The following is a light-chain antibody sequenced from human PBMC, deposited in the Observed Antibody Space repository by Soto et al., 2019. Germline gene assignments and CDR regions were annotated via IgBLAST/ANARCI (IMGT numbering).Light chain of an antibody. V-gene: IGKV1-5*01. CDR3: QHYNSYFLT. CDR2: DAS. J-gene: IGKJ4*01. Sequence: DIQMTQSPSTLSASVGDRVTITCRASQSVSSWLAWYQQKPGKAPKLLIYDASSLESGISPGFSGSGFGTEFTLTISNLHPDYSATYHCQHYNSYFLTFGGGTKVDIK. CDR1: QSVSSW.